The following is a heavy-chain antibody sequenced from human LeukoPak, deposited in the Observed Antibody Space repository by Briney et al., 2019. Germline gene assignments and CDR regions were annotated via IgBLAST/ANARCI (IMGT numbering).Heavy chain of an antibody. Sequence: GGSLRLSCAASGFTFSNYAMSWVRQAPGKGPEWVSAISGSGGGTFYTDSVKGRFTISRDNSKNTVYLQMNSLRAEDTAVYYCAKVGFSDYWGQGTLVTVSS. CDR1: GFTFSNYA. CDR3: AKVGFSDY. D-gene: IGHD6-25*01. J-gene: IGHJ4*02. CDR2: ISGSGGGT. V-gene: IGHV3-23*01.